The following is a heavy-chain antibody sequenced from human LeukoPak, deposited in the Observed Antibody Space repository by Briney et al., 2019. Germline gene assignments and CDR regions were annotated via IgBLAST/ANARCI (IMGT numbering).Heavy chain of an antibody. CDR1: GYTFTSYD. J-gene: IGHJ6*03. Sequence: ASVKVSCKASGYTFTSYDINWVRQATGQGLEWTGWMNPNSGNTGYAQKFQGRVTMTRNTSISTAYMELSSLRSDDTAVYYCAREEVVPAAPYYYYYYMDVWGKGTTVTVSS. D-gene: IGHD2-2*01. CDR2: MNPNSGNT. V-gene: IGHV1-8*01. CDR3: AREEVVPAAPYYYYYYMDV.